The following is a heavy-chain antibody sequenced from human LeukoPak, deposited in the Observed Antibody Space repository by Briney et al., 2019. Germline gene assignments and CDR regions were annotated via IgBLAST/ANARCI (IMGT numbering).Heavy chain of an antibody. CDR1: GFTFSSYE. V-gene: IGHV3-21*04. J-gene: IGHJ4*02. CDR3: ARAKPKNMVRGLIMRRESRYYFDY. Sequence: GSLRLSCAASGFTFSSYEMHWVRQAPGKGLEWVSSISSSSSYIYYADSVKGRFTISRDNAKNSLYLQMNSLRAEDTAVYYCARAKPKNMVRGLIMRRESRYYFDYWGQGTLVTVSS. D-gene: IGHD3-10*01. CDR2: ISSSSSYI.